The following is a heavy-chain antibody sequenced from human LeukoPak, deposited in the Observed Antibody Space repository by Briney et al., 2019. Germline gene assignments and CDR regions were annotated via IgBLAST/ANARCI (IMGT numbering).Heavy chain of an antibody. Sequence: SETLSLTCTVSGGSMNTYYWSWIRQPPGKGLEWIGYMYYSGHTNYSPSLKSRITISVDTAKKQISLNLTSVTAADTGVYYCAASISRWHWFDPWGQGTLVTVSS. V-gene: IGHV4-59*01. J-gene: IGHJ5*01. CDR2: MYYSGHT. CDR1: GGSMNTYY. CDR3: AASISRWHWFDP. D-gene: IGHD3-10*01.